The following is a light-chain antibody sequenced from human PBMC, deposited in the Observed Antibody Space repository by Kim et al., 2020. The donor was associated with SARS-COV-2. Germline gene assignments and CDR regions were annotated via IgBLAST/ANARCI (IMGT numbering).Light chain of an antibody. CDR3: QAWDSSTLYV. Sequence: VSPGKTASITCSGDKLGDKYACWYQQKPGQSPVLVIYQDSKRPSGIPERFSGSNSGNTATLTISGTQAMDEADYYCQAWDSSTLYVFGTGTKVTVL. CDR1: KLGDKY. V-gene: IGLV3-1*01. J-gene: IGLJ1*01. CDR2: QDS.